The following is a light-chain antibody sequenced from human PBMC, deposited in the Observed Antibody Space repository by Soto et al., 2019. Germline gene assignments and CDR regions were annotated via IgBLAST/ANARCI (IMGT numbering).Light chain of an antibody. CDR3: QQRSSWPWT. CDR1: QSVSSN. CDR2: DAS. V-gene: IGKV3-11*01. Sequence: EIVMTQSPATLSVSPGERATLSCRASQSVSSNLAWYQQKPGQAPRLLIYDASNRATGIPARFSGSGSGTDFTLTISSLDPEDFAVYYCQQRSSWPWTFGQGTKVDIK. J-gene: IGKJ1*01.